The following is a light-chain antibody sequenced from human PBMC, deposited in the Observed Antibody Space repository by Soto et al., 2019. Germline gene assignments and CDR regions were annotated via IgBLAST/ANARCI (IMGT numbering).Light chain of an antibody. J-gene: IGKJ2*01. CDR2: KAS. V-gene: IGKV1-5*03. Sequence: DLQLTQFPSTLSASIGDRVTITCRASQTISSSLAWYQQKPGKAPKLLIYKASNLETGVPSRFSGSGSGTEFTLTISSLQPDDFATYYDQQYSRYSPYTFGQGTRLEIK. CDR1: QTISSS. CDR3: QQYSRYSPYT.